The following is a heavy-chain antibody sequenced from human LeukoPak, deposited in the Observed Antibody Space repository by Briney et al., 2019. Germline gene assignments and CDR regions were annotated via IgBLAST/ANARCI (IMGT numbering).Heavy chain of an antibody. J-gene: IGHJ4*02. CDR3: ARAPLDCSGGSCYSGYFDY. D-gene: IGHD2-15*01. CDR2: IYYSGST. V-gene: IGHV4-59*01. CDR1: GGSIRSYY. Sequence: SETLSLTCTASGGSIRSYYWSWVRQPPGKGLEWIGYIYYSGSTNYNPSLKSRVTISVDTSKNQFSLKLSSVTAADTAVYYCARAPLDCSGGSCYSGYFDYWGQGTLVTVSS.